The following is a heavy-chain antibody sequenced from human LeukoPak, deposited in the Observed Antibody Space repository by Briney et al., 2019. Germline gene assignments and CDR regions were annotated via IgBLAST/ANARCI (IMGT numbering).Heavy chain of an antibody. V-gene: IGHV4-61*01. D-gene: IGHD3-16*02. J-gene: IGHJ5*02. CDR2: IYYSGST. Sequence: SETLSLTCTVSGSSVSSGSYYWSWIRQPPGKGLEWIGYIYYSGSTNYNPSLKSRVTISVDTSKNQFSLKLSSVTAADTAVYYCARGKNYDYVWGSYRSNWFDPWGQGTLVTVSS. CDR1: GSSVSSGSYY. CDR3: ARGKNYDYVWGSYRSNWFDP.